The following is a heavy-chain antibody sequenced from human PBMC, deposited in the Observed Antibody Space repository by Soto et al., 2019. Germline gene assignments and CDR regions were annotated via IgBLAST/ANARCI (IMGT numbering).Heavy chain of an antibody. V-gene: IGHV4-31*03. D-gene: IGHD3-22*01. J-gene: IGHJ4*02. CDR2: IYYSGST. CDR3: ARLYPYESSGYHLDY. CDR1: GGSISSGGYY. Sequence: PSETLSLTCTVSGGSISSGGYYWSWIRQHPGKGLEWIGYIYYSGSTYYNQSLKSRVTISVDTSKNQFSLKLSSVTAADTAVYYCARLYPYESSGYHLDYWSQGTLVTVSS.